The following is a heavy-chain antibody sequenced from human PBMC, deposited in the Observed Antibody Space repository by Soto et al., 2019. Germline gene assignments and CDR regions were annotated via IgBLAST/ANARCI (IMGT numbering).Heavy chain of an antibody. J-gene: IGHJ4*02. Sequence: QVQLQQSGPGLVKPSETLSLTCTVSGGSIGSFYWNWIRQTPGKGREWIGSVHYTGVTNFNPSLKGRVSISMDTAKNHFSLNLTSVTAADTAVYFCARSGGGTNRFRLEYWGQGTLVTVSS. V-gene: IGHV4-59*01. D-gene: IGHD3-16*02. CDR1: GGSIGSFY. CDR2: VHYTGVT. CDR3: ARSGGGTNRFRLEY.